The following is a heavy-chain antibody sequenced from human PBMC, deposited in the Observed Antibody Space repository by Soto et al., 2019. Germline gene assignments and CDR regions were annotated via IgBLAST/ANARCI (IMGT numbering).Heavy chain of an antibody. D-gene: IGHD6-13*01. CDR3: AKDILTRIAAAGTSWFDP. CDR1: GFTFSSYA. Sequence: WGSLRLSCAASGFTFSSYAIILVRHSPFKGLEWVSAISGSGGSTYYADSVKGRFTISRDNSKNTLYLQMNSLRAEDTAVYYCAKDILTRIAAAGTSWFDPWGQGTLVTVSS. J-gene: IGHJ5*02. CDR2: ISGSGGST. V-gene: IGHV3-23*01.